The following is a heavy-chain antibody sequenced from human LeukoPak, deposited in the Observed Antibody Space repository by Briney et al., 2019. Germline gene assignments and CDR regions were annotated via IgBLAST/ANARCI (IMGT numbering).Heavy chain of an antibody. D-gene: IGHD3-22*01. CDR1: GFTFSSYW. CDR2: IKQDGSEK. V-gene: IGHV3-7*03. J-gene: IGHJ3*02. CDR3: AKGYYYDSSGYYITDAFDI. Sequence: GGSLRLSCAASGFTFSSYWMSWVRQAPGKGLEWVANIKQDGSEKYYVDSVKGRFTISRDNAKNSLYLQMNSLRAEDTALYYCAKGYYYDSSGYYITDAFDIWGQGTMVTVSS.